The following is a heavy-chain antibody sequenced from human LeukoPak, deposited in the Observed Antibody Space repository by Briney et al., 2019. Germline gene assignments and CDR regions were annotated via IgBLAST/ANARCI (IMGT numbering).Heavy chain of an antibody. CDR3: ARGKRVSWTQLWPYFDY. Sequence: GGSLRLSCAASGFNLSSYGMHWVRQAPGKGLEKVSAISSNGGSTYYANSVKGRFTISRDNSKNTLYLQMGSLRAEDMAVYYCARGKRVSWTQLWPYFDYWGQGTLVTVSS. CDR1: GFNLSSYG. D-gene: IGHD5-18*01. J-gene: IGHJ4*02. CDR2: ISSNGGST. V-gene: IGHV3-64*01.